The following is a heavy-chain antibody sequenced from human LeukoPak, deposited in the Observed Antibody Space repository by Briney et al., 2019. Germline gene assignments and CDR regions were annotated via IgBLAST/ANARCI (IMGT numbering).Heavy chain of an antibody. CDR2: IVVGSGNT. V-gene: IGHV1-58*01. D-gene: IGHD2-2*01. J-gene: IGHJ4*02. Sequence: VASVKVSCKASGFTFTSSAVQWVRQARGQRLEWIGWIVVGSGNTNYAQKFQERVTITRDMSTSTAYMELSSLRSEDTAVYYCAAMIWDPSSSTSQIPAPSYLDYWGQGTLVTVPS. CDR3: AAMIWDPSSSTSQIPAPSYLDY. CDR1: GFTFTSSA.